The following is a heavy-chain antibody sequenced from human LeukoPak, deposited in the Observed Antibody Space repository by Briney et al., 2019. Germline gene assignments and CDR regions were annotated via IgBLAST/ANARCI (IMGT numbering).Heavy chain of an antibody. CDR3: AREGTAMVSFDY. D-gene: IGHD5-18*01. J-gene: IGHJ4*02. V-gene: IGHV3-48*03. CDR2: ISSGGNTI. CDR1: GFTFSSYE. Sequence: GGSLRLSCAASGFTFSSYEMNWVRQAPGKGLEWVSYISSGGNTIYYADSVKGRFTITRDNAKNSLYLQMNSLRAEDTAVYYCAREGTAMVSFDYWGQGTLVTVSS.